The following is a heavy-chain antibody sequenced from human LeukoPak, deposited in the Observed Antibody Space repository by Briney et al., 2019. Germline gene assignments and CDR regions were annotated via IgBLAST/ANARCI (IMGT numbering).Heavy chain of an antibody. Sequence: GGSLRLSCAASGFTFSSYSMNWGRRAPGKGLEWVSSISSSSSYIYYADSVKGRFTISRNNAKNSLYLQMNSLRAEDTAVYYCASESMDYWGQGTLVTVSS. CDR1: GFTFSSYS. J-gene: IGHJ4*02. V-gene: IGHV3-21*01. D-gene: IGHD2-8*01. CDR3: ASESMDY. CDR2: ISSSSSYI.